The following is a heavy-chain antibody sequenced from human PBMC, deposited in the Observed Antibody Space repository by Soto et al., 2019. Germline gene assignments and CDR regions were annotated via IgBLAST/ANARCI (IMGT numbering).Heavy chain of an antibody. CDR3: ARDLADVHLWDAFDV. Sequence: QVQLVQSGPELKKPGSSVKVSCKAPGDTFNSYGISWVRQAPGQGLEWMGGIVPMFGTTNLALKFEDRVTSPADELTTTVYMEIRGLTSEDTAVYYCARDLADVHLWDAFDVWGHGTRVTVSS. CDR2: IVPMFGTT. V-gene: IGHV1-69*01. D-gene: IGHD6-13*01. J-gene: IGHJ3*01. CDR1: GDTFNSYG.